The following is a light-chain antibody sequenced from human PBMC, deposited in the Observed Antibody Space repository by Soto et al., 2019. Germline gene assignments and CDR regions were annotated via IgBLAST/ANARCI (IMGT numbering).Light chain of an antibody. CDR2: SAS. V-gene: IGKV1-27*01. CDR1: QGISSY. CDR3: QQYHIYSGT. Sequence: DIQLTQSPSSLSASVGDRVTITCRVSQGISSYLNWYRQKPGKVPKLLIYSASNLQSGVPSRFSGSGSGTEFTLTINSLQPDDFATYYCQQYHIYSGTFGQGTKVDIK. J-gene: IGKJ1*01.